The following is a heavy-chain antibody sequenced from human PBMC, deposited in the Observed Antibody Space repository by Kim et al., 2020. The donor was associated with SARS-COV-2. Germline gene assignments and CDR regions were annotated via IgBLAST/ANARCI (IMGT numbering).Heavy chain of an antibody. J-gene: IGHJ4*02. Sequence: ASVKVSSKASGYTFTGYYMHWVRQAPGQGLEWMGWINPNSGGTNYAQKFQGRVTMTRDTSISTAYMELSRLRSDDKAVDYCARVHALYCSCGSCNDYWGQGTLVTVSS. CDR3: ARVHALYCSCGSCNDY. CDR1: GYTFTGYY. CDR2: INPNSGGT. V-gene: IGHV1-2*02. D-gene: IGHD2-15*01.